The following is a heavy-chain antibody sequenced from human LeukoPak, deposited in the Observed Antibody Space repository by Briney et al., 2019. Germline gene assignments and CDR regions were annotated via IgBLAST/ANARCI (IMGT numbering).Heavy chain of an antibody. CDR1: GGSISSYY. CDR2: IYYSGST. D-gene: IGHD3-22*01. CDR3: ARVTGYMIEDHFDY. Sequence: PSETLSLTCTVSGGSISSYYWSWIRQPPGKGLEWIGYIYYSGSTNYNPSLKSRVTISVETSKNQFSLKLSSVTAADTAVYYCARVTGYMIEDHFDYWGQRTLVTVSS. V-gene: IGHV4-59*01. J-gene: IGHJ4*02.